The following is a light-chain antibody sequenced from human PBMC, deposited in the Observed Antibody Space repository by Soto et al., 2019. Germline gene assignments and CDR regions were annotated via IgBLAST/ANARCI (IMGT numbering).Light chain of an antibody. CDR3: QQSYSKRT. V-gene: IGKV1-39*01. Sequence: DIQMTQSPSSLSASVGDRVIITCRASQSISNYLNWYQQKPGKAPKVLISYASSLQSGVPSRFSGSGSGTDFTLTIASLQPDDFATYYCQQSYSKRTFGQGTKVEIK. CDR2: YAS. CDR1: QSISNY. J-gene: IGKJ1*01.